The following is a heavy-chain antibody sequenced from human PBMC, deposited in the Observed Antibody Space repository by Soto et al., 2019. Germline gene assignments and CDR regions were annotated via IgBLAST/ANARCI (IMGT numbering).Heavy chain of an antibody. CDR2: IYYSGST. CDR1: GGSISDFY. D-gene: IGHD6-6*01. CDR3: ARVGGIAARTFDY. Sequence: SETLSLTCTVSGGSISDFYWSWIRQPPGKGLEWIGYIYYSGSTNYNPSLKSRVTISVDTSKNQFSLNLRSMSPADTAVYYCARVGGIAARTFDYWGPGTLVTVSS. V-gene: IGHV4-59*01. J-gene: IGHJ4*02.